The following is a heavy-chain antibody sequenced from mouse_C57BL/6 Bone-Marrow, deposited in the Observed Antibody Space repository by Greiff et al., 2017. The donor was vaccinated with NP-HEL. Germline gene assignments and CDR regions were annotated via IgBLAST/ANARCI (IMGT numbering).Heavy chain of an antibody. CDR1: GYSITSGYY. J-gene: IGHJ2*01. CDR2: ISYDGSN. V-gene: IGHV3-6*01. D-gene: IGHD4-1*02. CDR3: ARDLNWDVGD. Sequence: EVKLQESGPGLVKPSQSLSLTCSVTGYSITSGYYWNWIRQFPGNKLEWMGYISYDGSNNYNPSLKNRISITRDTSKNQFFLKLNSVTTEDTATYYCARDLNWDVGDWGQGTTLTVSS.